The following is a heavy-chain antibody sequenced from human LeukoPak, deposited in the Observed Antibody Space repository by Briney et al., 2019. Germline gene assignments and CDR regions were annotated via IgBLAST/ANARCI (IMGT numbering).Heavy chain of an antibody. CDR3: AKDYSPLWNSGNYGAGQ. CDR2: ISYDGSNQ. CDR1: GFTFSSYG. V-gene: IGHV3-30*18. J-gene: IGHJ4*02. D-gene: IGHD3-22*01. Sequence: GRSLRLSCAASGFTFSSYGMHWVRQAPGKGLEWVAVISYDGSNQYYGDSVKGRFTISRDNSKNTLHVQMNSLTTEDTAVYYCAKDYSPLWNSGNYGAGQWGQGTLVTVFS.